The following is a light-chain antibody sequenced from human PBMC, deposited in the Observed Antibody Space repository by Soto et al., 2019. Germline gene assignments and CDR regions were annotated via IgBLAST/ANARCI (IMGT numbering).Light chain of an antibody. CDR2: GAS. V-gene: IGKV3-15*01. CDR1: QSVSSN. Sequence: EIVMTQSPATLSVSPGERATLSCRASQSVSSNLAWYQQKLGQAPRLVIYGASTRATGIPARFSGSGSGTEFSLPISSLQSEDFAVYYCQQYNNWPPFTFGPGTKVDVK. CDR3: QQYNNWPPFT. J-gene: IGKJ3*01.